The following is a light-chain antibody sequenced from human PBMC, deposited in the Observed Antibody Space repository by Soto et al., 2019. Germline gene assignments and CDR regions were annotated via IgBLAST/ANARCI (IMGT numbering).Light chain of an antibody. CDR1: QSLLHSNGYNY. CDR3: MQALQTRT. Sequence: DIVMTQSPLSLPVTPGEPASISCRSSQSLLHSNGYNYLDWYLQKPGQSPQLLIYLGSNRASGVPDRFSGSGSGTDFTLKISRVEPEDVGVYYCMQALQTRTFGPGTKVEIK. J-gene: IGKJ1*01. V-gene: IGKV2-28*01. CDR2: LGS.